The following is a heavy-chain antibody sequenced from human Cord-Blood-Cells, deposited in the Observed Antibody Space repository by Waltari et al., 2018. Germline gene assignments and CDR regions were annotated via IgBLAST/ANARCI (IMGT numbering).Heavy chain of an antibody. D-gene: IGHD6-13*01. V-gene: IGHV4-38-2*02. CDR1: GYSISRGYY. J-gene: IGHJ4*02. CDR3: ARDQYSSSWYGEFDY. CDR2: IYHSGST. Sequence: QVQLQESGPGLVKPSETLSLTCAVSGYSISRGYYWGWNRQPPGKGLEWIGSIYHSGSTYYNPSLKSRVTISVDTSKNQFSLKLSSVTAADTAVYYCARDQYSSSWYGEFDYWGQGTLVTVSS.